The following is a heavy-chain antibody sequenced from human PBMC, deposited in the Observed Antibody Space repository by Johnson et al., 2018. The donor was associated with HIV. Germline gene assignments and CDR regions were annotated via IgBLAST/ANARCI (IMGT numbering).Heavy chain of an antibody. V-gene: IGHV3-20*04. CDR1: GFTFDDYG. CDR2: INWNGGST. D-gene: IGHD1-26*01. J-gene: IGHJ3*02. CDR3: VRDLGVGGTVPQSVAFDI. Sequence: VQLVESGGGVVRPGGSLRLSCAAPGFTFDDYGMSWVRQAPGKGLEWVSGINWNGGSTGYADSVKGRFTISRDNGKKSLHLQMNSLRAEDTALYYCVRDLGVGGTVPQSVAFDIWGQGTMVTVSS.